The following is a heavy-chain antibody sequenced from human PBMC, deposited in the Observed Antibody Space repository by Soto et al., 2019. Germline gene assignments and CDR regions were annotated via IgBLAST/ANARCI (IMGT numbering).Heavy chain of an antibody. J-gene: IGHJ4*02. V-gene: IGHV3-23*01. CDR1: GFTFSSYA. Sequence: EVQLLESGGGLVQPGGSLRLSCAASGFTFSSYAMSWVRQAPGKGLEWVSAISGSGGSTYYADSVKGRFTISRDNSKNTLYLQKNSLRAEDTDVYYCAKWDCSGGSCYSGLFFDYWGQGTLVTVSS. CDR3: AKWDCSGGSCYSGLFFDY. CDR2: ISGSGGST. D-gene: IGHD2-15*01.